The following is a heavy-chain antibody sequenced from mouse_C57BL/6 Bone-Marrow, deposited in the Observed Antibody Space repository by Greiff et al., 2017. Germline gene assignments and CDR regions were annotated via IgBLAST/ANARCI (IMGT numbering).Heavy chain of an antibody. D-gene: IGHD2-5*01. CDR1: GYTFTDYY. CDR2: INPNNGGT. V-gene: IGHV1-26*01. CDR3: ARCTYYSNYRAFAY. Sequence: EVQLQQSGPELVKPGASVKISCKASGYTFTDYYMNWVKQSHGKSLEWIGDINPNNGGTSYNQKFKGKATLTVDKSSSTAYMELRSLTSEDSAVYYCARCTYYSNYRAFAYWGQGTLVTVSA. J-gene: IGHJ3*01.